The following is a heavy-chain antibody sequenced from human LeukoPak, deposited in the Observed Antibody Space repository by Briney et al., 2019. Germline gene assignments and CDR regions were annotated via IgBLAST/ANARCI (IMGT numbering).Heavy chain of an antibody. CDR2: IYYSGST. D-gene: IGHD4-23*01. CDR1: GGSISSYY. Sequence: SETLSPTCTVSGGSISSYYWSWIRQPPGKGPEWIGYIYYSGSTNYNPSLKSRVTISVDTSKNQFSLKLSSVTAADTAVYYCARNTTTVDDRRTFDYWGQGSLVTVSS. V-gene: IGHV4-59*08. CDR3: ARNTTTVDDRRTFDY. J-gene: IGHJ4*02.